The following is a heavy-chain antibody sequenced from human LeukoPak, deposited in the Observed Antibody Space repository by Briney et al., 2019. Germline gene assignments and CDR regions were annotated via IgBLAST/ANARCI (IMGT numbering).Heavy chain of an antibody. J-gene: IGHJ6*03. Sequence: GGSLRLSCAASGFTFSSYGMHWVRQAPGKGLEWVSGITWNGGNIGYADSVKGRFTISRDNAKNSLYLQMNRLRAEDMALYYCAKDGGSYYYYMDVWGKGTTVTVSS. D-gene: IGHD3-10*01. V-gene: IGHV3-9*03. CDR3: AKDGGSYYYYMDV. CDR1: GFTFSSYG. CDR2: ITWNGGNI.